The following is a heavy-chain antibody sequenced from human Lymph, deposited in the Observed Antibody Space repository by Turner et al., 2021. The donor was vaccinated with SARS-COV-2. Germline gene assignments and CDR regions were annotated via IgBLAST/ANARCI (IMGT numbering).Heavy chain of an antibody. D-gene: IGHD6-6*01. CDR3: AKDRGGEQLVRLFDY. V-gene: IGHV3-9*01. CDR1: GFTFDDYA. CDR2: ISWNSGSI. J-gene: IGHJ4*02. Sequence: EVQLVESGGGLVQPGRSLRLSCAASGFTFDDYAMHWVRGAPGEGLGWVSGISWNSGSIGYADSVKSRFTISRDNAKNSLYLQMNSLRVEDTALYYCAKDRGGEQLVRLFDYWGQGTLVTVSS.